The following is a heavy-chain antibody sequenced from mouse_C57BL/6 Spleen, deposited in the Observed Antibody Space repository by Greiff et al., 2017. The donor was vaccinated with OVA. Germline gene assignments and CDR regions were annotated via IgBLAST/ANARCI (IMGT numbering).Heavy chain of an antibody. V-gene: IGHV5-17*01. CDR1: GFTFSDYG. Sequence: EVQLVESGGGLVKPGGSLKLSCAASGFTFSDYGMHWVRQAPEKGLEWVAYISSGSSTIYYADTVKGRFTISRDNAKNTLFLQMTSLRSEDTAMYYCARQDYGSSHFDYWGQGTTLTVSS. CDR3: ARQDYGSSHFDY. D-gene: IGHD1-1*01. J-gene: IGHJ2*01. CDR2: ISSGSSTI.